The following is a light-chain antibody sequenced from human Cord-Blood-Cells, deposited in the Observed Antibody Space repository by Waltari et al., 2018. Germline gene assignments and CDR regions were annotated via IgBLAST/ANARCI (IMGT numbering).Light chain of an antibody. J-gene: IGKJ3*01. CDR1: PGISSY. CDR3: QQYYSYPFT. Sequence: AIRITQSPSSLSASTGDRVTIPCRASPGISSYLAWYQQKPGKAPKLLIYAASTLQSGVPSRFSGSGSGTDFTLTISCLQSEDFATYYCQQYYSYPFTFGPGTKVDIK. CDR2: AAS. V-gene: IGKV1-8*01.